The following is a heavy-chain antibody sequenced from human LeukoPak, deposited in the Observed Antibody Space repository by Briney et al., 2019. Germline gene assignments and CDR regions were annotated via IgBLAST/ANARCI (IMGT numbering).Heavy chain of an antibody. D-gene: IGHD6-19*01. CDR3: AKDPRPIAVAGFDY. V-gene: IGHV3-23*01. CDR2: ISSSGGST. CDR1: GFTFSSYA. J-gene: IGHJ4*02. Sequence: PGGSLRLSCAASGFTFSSYAMSWVRQAPGKGLEWVSAISSSGGSTYYADSVKGRFTISRDNSKDTLYLQMNSLRAEDTAVYYCAKDPRPIAVAGFDYWGQGTLVTVSS.